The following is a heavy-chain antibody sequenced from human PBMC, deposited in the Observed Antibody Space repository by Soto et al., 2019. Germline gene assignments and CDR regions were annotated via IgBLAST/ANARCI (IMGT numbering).Heavy chain of an antibody. CDR1: GYTFTSYG. CDR2: ISAYNGNT. D-gene: IGHD3-22*01. CDR3: ARDLGIVVVYYYYGMDV. V-gene: IGHV1-18*01. J-gene: IGHJ6*02. Sequence: VKVSCKASGYTFTSYGISWVRQAPGQGLEWMGWISAYNGNTNYAQKLQGRVTMTTDTSTSTAYMELRSLRSDDTAVYYCARDLGIVVVYYYYGMDVWGQGTTVTVSS.